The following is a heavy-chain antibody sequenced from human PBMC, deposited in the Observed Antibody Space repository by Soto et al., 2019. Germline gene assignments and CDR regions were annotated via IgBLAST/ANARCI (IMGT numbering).Heavy chain of an antibody. Sequence: ASVKVSCKASGYTFTGYYMHWVQQAPGQGLEWMGWINPNSGGTNYAQKFQGWVTMTRDTSISTAYMELSRLRSDDTAVYYCARDRITGNYYYGMDVWGQGTTVTVSS. CDR2: INPNSGGT. CDR1: GYTFTGYY. D-gene: IGHD1-20*01. CDR3: ARDRITGNYYYGMDV. V-gene: IGHV1-2*04. J-gene: IGHJ6*02.